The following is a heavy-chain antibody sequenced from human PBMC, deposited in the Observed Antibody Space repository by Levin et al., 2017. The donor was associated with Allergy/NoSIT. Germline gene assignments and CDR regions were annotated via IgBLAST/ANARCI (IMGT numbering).Heavy chain of an antibody. CDR3: AKVGFPYCSGGSCYWFDY. Sequence: PVASVKVSCAASGFTFSSYAMSWVRQAPGKGLEWVSAISGSGGSTYYADSVKGRFTISRDNSKNTLYLQMNSLRAEDTAVYYCAKVGFPYCSGGSCYWFDYWGQGTLVTVSS. CDR2: ISGSGGST. J-gene: IGHJ4*02. D-gene: IGHD2-15*01. CDR1: GFTFSSYA. V-gene: IGHV3-23*01.